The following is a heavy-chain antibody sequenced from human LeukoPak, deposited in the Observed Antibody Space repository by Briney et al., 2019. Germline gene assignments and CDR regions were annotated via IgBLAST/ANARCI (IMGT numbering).Heavy chain of an antibody. CDR1: GFTFSSYW. J-gene: IGHJ3*02. D-gene: IGHD2-15*01. Sequence: GSLRLSCVASGFTFSSYWMHWVRQAPGKGLEWVSGISGSGGSTHYADSVKDRFTISRDNSKNTLYLQMNSLRAEDTAVYYCAKETVVVVAATPDAFDIWGQGTMVTVSS. V-gene: IGHV3-23*01. CDR3: AKETVVVVAATPDAFDI. CDR2: ISGSGGST.